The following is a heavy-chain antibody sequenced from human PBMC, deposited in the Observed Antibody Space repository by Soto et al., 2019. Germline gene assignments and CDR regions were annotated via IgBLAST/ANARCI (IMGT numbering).Heavy chain of an antibody. V-gene: IGHV4-39*01. CDR2: IYYSGST. D-gene: IGHD5-12*01. Sequence: QLQLQESSPGLVKPSETLSLTCTVSGGSISSSSYYWGWIRQPPGKGLEWIGSIYYSGSTYYNPSLKSRVTISVDTSKNQFSLKLSSVTAADTAVYYCARHIVATILYWGQGTLVTVSS. J-gene: IGHJ4*02. CDR1: GGSISSSSYY. CDR3: ARHIVATILY.